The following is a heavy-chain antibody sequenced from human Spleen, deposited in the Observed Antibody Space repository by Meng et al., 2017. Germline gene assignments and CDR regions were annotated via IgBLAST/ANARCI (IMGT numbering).Heavy chain of an antibody. V-gene: IGHV4-61*01. J-gene: IGHJ5*02. CDR3: ARDAGDL. Sequence: QVQLQESGPGLVRPSETLSLTCTVSGGSVSSGSYYWSWIRQPPGKGLEWIGYIYYSGSTNYNPSLKSRVTISVDTSKNQFSLKLSSVTAADTAVYYCARDAGDLWGQGTLVTVSS. CDR1: GGSVSSGSYY. CDR2: IYYSGST.